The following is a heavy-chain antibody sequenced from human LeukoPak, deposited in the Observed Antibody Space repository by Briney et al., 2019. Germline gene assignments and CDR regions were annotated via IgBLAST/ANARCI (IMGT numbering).Heavy chain of an antibody. V-gene: IGHV4-59*11. CDR2: IYYSGST. CDR3: AGLGVMVLVYQFEY. CDR1: GGSISSHY. J-gene: IGHJ4*02. D-gene: IGHD2-8*01. Sequence: SETLSLTCTVSGGSISSHYWSWIRQPPGKGLEWIGYIYYSGSTNYNPSLKSRVTISVDTSKNQFSLKLTSVTAADTAVYYCAGLGVMVLVYQFEYWGRGTPVTVSS.